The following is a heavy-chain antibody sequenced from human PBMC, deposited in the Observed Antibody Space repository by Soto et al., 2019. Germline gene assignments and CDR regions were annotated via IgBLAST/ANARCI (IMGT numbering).Heavy chain of an antibody. D-gene: IGHD3-10*01. Sequence: QEQLVQSGGGVVQPGRSLRLSCAASGFKFNSYGMHWVRQAPGKGLEWVAVIWYDGSDTSYGDSVKGRFTISRDNSKNXLDLQMRSLRVDETAVYCCARDRFGGTEGTNWLDPWGQGALVTVSS. CDR3: ARDRFGGTEGTNWLDP. CDR1: GFKFNSYG. V-gene: IGHV3-33*01. CDR2: IWYDGSDT. J-gene: IGHJ5*02.